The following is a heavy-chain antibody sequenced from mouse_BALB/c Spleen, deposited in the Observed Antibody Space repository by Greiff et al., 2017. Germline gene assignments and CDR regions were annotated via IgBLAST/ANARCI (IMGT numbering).Heavy chain of an antibody. Sequence: QVQLKESGAELMKPGASVKISCKATGYTFSSYWIEWVKQRPGHGLEWIGEILPGSGSTNYNEKFKGKATFTADTSSNTAYMQLSSLTSEDSAVYYCAICHYGSSGWFAYWGQGTLVTVSA. J-gene: IGHJ3*01. CDR2: ILPGSGST. D-gene: IGHD1-1*01. V-gene: IGHV1-9*01. CDR1: GYTFSSYW. CDR3: AICHYGSSGWFAY.